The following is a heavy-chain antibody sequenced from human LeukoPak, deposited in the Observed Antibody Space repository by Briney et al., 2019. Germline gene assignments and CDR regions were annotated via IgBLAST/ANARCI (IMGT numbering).Heavy chain of an antibody. D-gene: IGHD2-15*01. Sequence: PGGSLRLSCAASGFSFSIYAMSWVRQVPGRGLEWVAAISSGGGNTYYADSVKGRFPISRDNSKNTLHLQMNSLRAEDTAVYHCVRQLGYCSDGSCYFDYWGRGTLVTVSS. J-gene: IGHJ4*02. CDR2: ISSGGGNT. V-gene: IGHV3-23*01. CDR1: GFSFSIYA. CDR3: VRQLGYCSDGSCYFDY.